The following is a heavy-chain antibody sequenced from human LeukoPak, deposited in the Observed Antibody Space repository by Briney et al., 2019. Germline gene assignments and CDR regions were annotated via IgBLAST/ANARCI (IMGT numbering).Heavy chain of an antibody. CDR1: GYTFTCYG. J-gene: IGHJ5*02. CDR2: ISAYNGNT. V-gene: IGHV1-18*01. CDR3: ARELLVNPNRLPSDP. Sequence: ASVKVSCKASGYTFTCYGISWVRQAPGQGLEWMGWISAYNGNTNYAQNFQGRVAMTTDTSTSTAYMELRSLRSDDTAVYYCARELLVNPNRLPSDPWGQGTLVTVSS. D-gene: IGHD3-9*01.